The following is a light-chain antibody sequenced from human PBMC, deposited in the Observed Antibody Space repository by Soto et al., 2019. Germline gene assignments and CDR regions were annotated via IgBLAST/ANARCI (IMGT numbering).Light chain of an antibody. CDR2: EDN. Sequence: LTQPHSVSESPGKTVTISCTRSSGSIASNYVQWYQQRPGSAPTTVIYEDNQRPSGVPDRFSGSIDSSSNAASLTISGLKTEDEADYDCQSYDSSNHRVFGGGTKLTVL. CDR1: SGSIASNY. J-gene: IGLJ2*01. CDR3: QSYDSSNHRV. V-gene: IGLV6-57*04.